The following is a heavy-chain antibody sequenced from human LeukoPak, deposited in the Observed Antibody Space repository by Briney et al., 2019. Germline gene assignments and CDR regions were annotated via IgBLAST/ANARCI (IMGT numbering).Heavy chain of an antibody. CDR2: ISSSGSNI. D-gene: IGHD6-13*01. CDR3: ASFAGGAAGSFDH. CDR1: GFTLSSYE. V-gene: IGHV3-48*03. J-gene: IGHJ4*02. Sequence: LAGGPLRLSCAASGFTLSSYEMNWVRQAPGEGLEWVSYISSSGSNIYYADSVKGRFTISRDNAKNSLYLQMNSLRAEDTAVYYCASFAGGAAGSFDHWGQGTLVTVSS.